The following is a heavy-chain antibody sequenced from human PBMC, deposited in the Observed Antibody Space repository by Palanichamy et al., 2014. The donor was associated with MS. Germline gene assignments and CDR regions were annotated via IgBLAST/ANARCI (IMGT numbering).Heavy chain of an antibody. V-gene: IGHV3-23*01. CDR1: GFTFSSYA. Sequence: EVQLLESGGDLVQPGGSLRLSCTASGFTFSSYAMSWVRQAPGKGLEWVSCISGSGGTTSHADSAKGRFTISRDNSKNTLYLQMNSLTAEDTALYYCAKLGCSTTSCYPVDYWGQGALVTVSS. D-gene: IGHD2-2*01. CDR3: AKLGCSTTSCYPVDY. J-gene: IGHJ4*02. CDR2: ISGSGGTT.